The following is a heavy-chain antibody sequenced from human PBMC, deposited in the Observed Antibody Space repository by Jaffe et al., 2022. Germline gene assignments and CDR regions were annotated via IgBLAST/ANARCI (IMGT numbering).Heavy chain of an antibody. CDR3: AKDIRSIVVATFDY. D-gene: IGHD2-15*01. Sequence: EVQLVESGGGLVQPGRSLRLSCAASGFTFDDYAMHWVRQAPGKGLEWVSGISWNSGSIGYADSVKGRFTISRDNAKNSLYLQMNSLRAEDTALYYCAKDIRSIVVATFDYWGQGTLVTVSS. J-gene: IGHJ4*02. CDR2: ISWNSGSI. CDR1: GFTFDDYA. V-gene: IGHV3-9*01.